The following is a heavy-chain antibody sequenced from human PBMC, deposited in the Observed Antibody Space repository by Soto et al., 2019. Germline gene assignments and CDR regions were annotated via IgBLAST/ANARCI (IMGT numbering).Heavy chain of an antibody. CDR1: GFTFTRFS. Sequence: GWSLRLSCAASGFTFTRFSMNWVRQAPGKGLEWVSSISSTTNYIYYGDSMKGRFTISRDNAKNSLYLEMNSLRAEDTAVYYCAREYEDLTSNFDDWGQGTLGTVSS. CDR3: AREYEDLTSNFDD. D-gene: IGHD3-3*01. V-gene: IGHV3-21*06. J-gene: IGHJ4*02. CDR2: ISSTTNYI.